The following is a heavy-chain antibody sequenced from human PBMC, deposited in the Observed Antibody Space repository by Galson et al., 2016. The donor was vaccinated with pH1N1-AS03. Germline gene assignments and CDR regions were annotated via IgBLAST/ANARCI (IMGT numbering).Heavy chain of an antibody. CDR3: AKDKDSYYGPDY. Sequence: SLRLSCAASGFTFSSYGMHWVRQAPGKGLEWLSFLPYDGSNKFYADSVKGRFTISRDNSKNTLYLQMNSLRAEDKAVYYCAKDKDSYYGPDYWGQGTLVTVSS. V-gene: IGHV3-30*02. CDR2: LPYDGSNK. D-gene: IGHD1-26*01. CDR1: GFTFSSYG. J-gene: IGHJ4*02.